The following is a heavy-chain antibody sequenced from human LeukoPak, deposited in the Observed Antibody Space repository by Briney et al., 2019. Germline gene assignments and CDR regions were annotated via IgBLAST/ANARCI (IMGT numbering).Heavy chain of an antibody. CDR2: ISYDGSNK. D-gene: IGHD3-10*01. CDR3: ARDWAMVRGALDY. V-gene: IGHV3-30-3*01. Sequence: PGSSLRLSCAPSVLTFSSYAMHWVRHAPGKGREWVTVISYDGSNKYYADSVKGRFTISRDNSKNTLYLQMNSMGAEDTAVYYCARDWAMVRGALDYWGQGTLVTVSS. CDR1: VLTFSSYA. J-gene: IGHJ4*02.